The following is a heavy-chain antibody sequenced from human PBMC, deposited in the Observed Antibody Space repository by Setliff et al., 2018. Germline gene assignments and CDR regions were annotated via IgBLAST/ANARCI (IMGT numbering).Heavy chain of an antibody. CDR1: GGSISTYY. V-gene: IGHV4-59*01. Sequence: PSETLSLTCTVSGGSISTYYWSWIRQTPVKGLEWIGYVYYSGTTNYNPSLKSRVTISFITSKNQISLKLSSVTPADTAVYYCARGDASIIGGGGRCYWTWLDSWAQGTLVTVSS. J-gene: IGHJ5*01. D-gene: IGHD2-15*01. CDR2: VYYSGTT. CDR3: ARGDASIIGGGGRCYWTWLDS.